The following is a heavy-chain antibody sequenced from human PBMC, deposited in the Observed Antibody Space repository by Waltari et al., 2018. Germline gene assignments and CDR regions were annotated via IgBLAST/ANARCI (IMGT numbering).Heavy chain of an antibody. D-gene: IGHD2-21*01. J-gene: IGHJ6*04. CDR1: TGFITNIFSS. V-gene: IGHV4-39*07. Sequence: QLQMQESGPGVVNPSGTLSLTCTVSTGFITNIFSSWVWVRQPPGKGLEWIGSIFYTGSTFYEPSLRSRITMSIDTSNNQFSLELDPVTDADTAIYYCARGTSIPLTTGGMDVWGKGTTVTISP. CDR3: ARGTSIPLTTGGMDV. CDR2: IFYTGST.